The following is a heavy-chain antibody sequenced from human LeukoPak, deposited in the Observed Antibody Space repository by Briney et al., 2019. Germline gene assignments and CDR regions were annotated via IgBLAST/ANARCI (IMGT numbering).Heavy chain of an antibody. CDR3: ARQSISGSSLSYFDY. V-gene: IGHV4-59*01. D-gene: IGHD3-22*01. CDR2: IYDSEST. J-gene: IGHJ4*02. CDR1: GCSISSYY. Sequence: SETLSLTCTVSGCSISSYYWSWIRQPPGKGLEWIGNIYDSESTNYNPSLKSRVTISVDTSKNQCSLKLSSVTAADTAVYYCARQSISGSSLSYFDYWGQGTLVNVSS.